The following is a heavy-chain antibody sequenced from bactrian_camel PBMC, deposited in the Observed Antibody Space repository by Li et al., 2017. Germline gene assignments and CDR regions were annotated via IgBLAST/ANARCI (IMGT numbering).Heavy chain of an antibody. CDR1: GYTLSGDC. Sequence: VQLVESGGGSVQAGASLTLSCTPSGYTLSGDCMAWFRQAPGKEREGVACIYAGSGATYYADSVKGRFTISRDSAKNTVSLQMRSLKTEDSAVYYCVVGISCVEWGQGTQVTVS. V-gene: IGHV3S1*01. J-gene: IGHJ4*01. CDR2: IYAGSGAT. CDR3: VVGISCVE.